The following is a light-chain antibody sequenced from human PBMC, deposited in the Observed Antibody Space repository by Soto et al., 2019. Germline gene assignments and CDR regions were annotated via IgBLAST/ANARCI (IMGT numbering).Light chain of an antibody. CDR3: QQYNNWPRT. V-gene: IGKV3-15*01. CDR2: GAS. Sequence: VMTQAPATLSVSPGERATLSCRASQTINNNVAWYQLKDGQVPRLVIYGASTRATDIPARFSGSGSGTEFTLTISSLQSEGLAVYYCQQYNNWPRTFGQGTKVDIK. J-gene: IGKJ1*01. CDR1: QTINNN.